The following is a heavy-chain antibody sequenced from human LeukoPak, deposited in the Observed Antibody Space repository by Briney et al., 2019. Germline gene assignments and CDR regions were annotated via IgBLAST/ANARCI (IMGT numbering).Heavy chain of an antibody. D-gene: IGHD6-19*01. V-gene: IGHV4-4*07. CDR1: GGSISSYY. Sequence: SETLSLTCTVSGGSISSYYWSWIRQPAGKRLEWIGRIYTSGSTNYNPSLKSRVTMSVDTSKNQFSLKLSSVTAADTAVYYCARVGTGYSSGPVDYWGQGTLVTVSS. J-gene: IGHJ4*02. CDR2: IYTSGST. CDR3: ARVGTGYSSGPVDY.